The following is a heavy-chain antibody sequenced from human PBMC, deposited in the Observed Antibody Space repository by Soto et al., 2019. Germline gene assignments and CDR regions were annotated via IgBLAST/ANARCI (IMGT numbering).Heavy chain of an antibody. V-gene: IGHV3-23*01. J-gene: IGHJ5*02. CDR2: ISAGGGSA. D-gene: IGHD3-10*01. CDR1: GFTFGTYA. CDR3: AKDTASYYYGSGSYGWFDP. Sequence: GGSLRLSCAASGFTFGTYAMSWVRQAPGKGLEWVSGISAGGGSAFYADSVRGRFTISRDNSKNTLYLKMNSLRAEDTALYYCAKDTASYYYGSGSYGWFDPWGQGTLVTVSS.